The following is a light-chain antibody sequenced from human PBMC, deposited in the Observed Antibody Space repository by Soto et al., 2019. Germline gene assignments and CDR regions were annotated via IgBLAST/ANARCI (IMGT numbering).Light chain of an antibody. CDR2: AAS. V-gene: IGKV1-39*01. CDR3: QQSYSSPPMYT. Sequence: DSQMTQSPSSLSASVGDRVTITCRASQSISYYLNWYQQRPGEAPRLLISAASSVQSGVSSRFSGSGSGTDFTLSISNLQPEDFATYYCQQSYSSPPMYTFGQGTKVDIK. J-gene: IGKJ2*01. CDR1: QSISYY.